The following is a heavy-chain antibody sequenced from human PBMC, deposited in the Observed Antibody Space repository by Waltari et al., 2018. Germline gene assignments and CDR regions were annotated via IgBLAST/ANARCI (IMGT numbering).Heavy chain of an antibody. CDR1: GFTFSSYG. V-gene: IGHV3-33*06. Sequence: QVQLVESGGGVVQPGRSLRLSCAASGFTFSSYGMHWVRQAPGKGLEWVAVIWYDGSNKYYADSVKGRFTISRDNSKNTLYLQMNSLRAEDTAVYYCAKDMLGYSYGAPFDYWGQGTLVTVSS. CDR2: IWYDGSNK. CDR3: AKDMLGYSYGAPFDY. D-gene: IGHD5-18*01. J-gene: IGHJ4*02.